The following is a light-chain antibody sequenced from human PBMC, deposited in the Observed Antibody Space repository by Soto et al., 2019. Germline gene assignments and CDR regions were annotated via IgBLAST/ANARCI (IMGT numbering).Light chain of an antibody. J-gene: IGKJ1*01. Sequence: EIVLTQSPGTPSLSPGERATLSCRASQNLSSGYLAWYQQKPGQAPRILIYAASSRATGIPDRFSGSGSGTDFSLTISRLEPEDFAVYYCQQYDTSPRTFGQGTKVE. V-gene: IGKV3-20*01. CDR2: AAS. CDR3: QQYDTSPRT. CDR1: QNLSSGY.